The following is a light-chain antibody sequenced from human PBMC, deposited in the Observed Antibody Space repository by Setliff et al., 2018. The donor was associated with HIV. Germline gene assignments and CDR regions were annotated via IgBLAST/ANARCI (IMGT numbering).Light chain of an antibody. J-gene: IGLJ1*01. CDR1: SSDVGRYDL. CDR2: QAT. CDR3: CSNTGSNTYV. Sequence: QSALTQPASVSGSPGQSITISCTGTSSDVGRYDLVSWYQQHPGKAPKLIIYQATKRPSGVSNRFSDSKSGNTASLTISGLQAEDEADYYCCSNTGSNTYVFGTGTKVTVL. V-gene: IGLV2-23*01.